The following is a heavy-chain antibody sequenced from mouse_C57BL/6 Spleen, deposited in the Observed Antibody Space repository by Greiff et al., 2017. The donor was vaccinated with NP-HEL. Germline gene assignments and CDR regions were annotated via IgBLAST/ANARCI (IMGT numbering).Heavy chain of an antibody. J-gene: IGHJ3*01. Sequence: QVQLQQPGAELVKPGASVKLSCKASGYTFTSYWMHWVKQRPGQGLEWIGMIHPNSGSTNYNEKFKSKATLTVDKSSSTAYMQLSSLTSEDSAVYYCARVTTVVEGAWFAYWGQGTLVTVSA. V-gene: IGHV1-64*01. CDR1: GYTFTSYW. CDR2: IHPNSGST. CDR3: ARVTTVVEGAWFAY. D-gene: IGHD1-1*01.